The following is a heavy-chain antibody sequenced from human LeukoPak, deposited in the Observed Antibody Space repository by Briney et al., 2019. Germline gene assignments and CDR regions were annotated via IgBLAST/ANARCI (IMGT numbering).Heavy chain of an antibody. CDR2: IRYDGSNK. Sequence: GGSLRLSCAASGFIFSSYGMHWVRQAPGKGLEWVAFIRYDGSNKYYADSVKGRFTISRDNSKNTLYLQMNSLRTEDTAVYFCAKDRGCSGGSCYSDYWGQGTLVTVSS. D-gene: IGHD2-15*01. CDR3: AKDRGCSGGSCYSDY. V-gene: IGHV3-30*02. J-gene: IGHJ4*02. CDR1: GFIFSSYG.